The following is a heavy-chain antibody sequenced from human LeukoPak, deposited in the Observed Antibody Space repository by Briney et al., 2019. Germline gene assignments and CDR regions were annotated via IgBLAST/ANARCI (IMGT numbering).Heavy chain of an antibody. J-gene: IGHJ3*02. Sequence: SVKVSCKASGGTFISYAITWVRQAPGQGLEWMGGIIPIFGTASYAQIFQGRVTITADESTRTAYMELSSLRSEDTAVYYCARVGSEDVFDIWGQGTMVTVSS. CDR1: GGTFISYA. CDR2: IIPIFGTA. D-gene: IGHD6-6*01. V-gene: IGHV1-69*01. CDR3: ARVGSEDVFDI.